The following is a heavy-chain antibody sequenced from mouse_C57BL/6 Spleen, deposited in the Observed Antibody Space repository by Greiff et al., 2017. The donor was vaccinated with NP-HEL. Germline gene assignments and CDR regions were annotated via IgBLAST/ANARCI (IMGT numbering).Heavy chain of an antibody. V-gene: IGHV1-76*01. CDR1: GYTFTDYY. D-gene: IGHD2-4*01. CDR3: ARDYDDYFDY. J-gene: IGHJ2*01. CDR2: IYPGSGNT. Sequence: VQLVESGAELVRPGASVKLSCKASGYTFTDYYINWVKQRPGQGLEWIARIYPGSGNTYYNEKFKGKATLTAEKSSSTAYMQLSSLTSEDSAVYFCARDYDDYFDYWGQGTTLTVSS.